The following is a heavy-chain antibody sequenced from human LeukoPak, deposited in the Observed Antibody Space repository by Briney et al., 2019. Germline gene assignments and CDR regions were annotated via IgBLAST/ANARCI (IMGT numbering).Heavy chain of an antibody. CDR1: GGSIIRSNCY. J-gene: IGHJ4*02. V-gene: IGHV4-39*01. Sequence: SETLSLTCTVSGGSIIRSNCYWGWIRQAPGKGLEWIGSISCSGRTYYNPSLKSRVTISADTSKNQFSLKLSSVTAADTAVYYCARWDRPIAVAGARGVDNFDCWGQGTLVTVSS. CDR2: ISCSGRT. CDR3: ARWDRPIAVAGARGVDNFDC. D-gene: IGHD6-19*01.